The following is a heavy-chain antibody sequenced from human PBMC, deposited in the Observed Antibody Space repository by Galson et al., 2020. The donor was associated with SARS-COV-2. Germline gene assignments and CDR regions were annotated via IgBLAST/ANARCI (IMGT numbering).Heavy chain of an antibody. CDR1: GFTFSSYA. CDR2: ISYDGSNK. J-gene: IGHJ6*03. CDR3: ARARAGGYYYMDV. Sequence: GESLKISCAASGFTFSSYAMHWVRQAPGKGLEWVAVISYDGSNKYYADSVKGRFTISRDNSKNTLYLQMNSLRAEDTAVYYCARARAGGYYYMDVWGKGTTVTVSS. D-gene: IGHD3-16*01. V-gene: IGHV3-30*16.